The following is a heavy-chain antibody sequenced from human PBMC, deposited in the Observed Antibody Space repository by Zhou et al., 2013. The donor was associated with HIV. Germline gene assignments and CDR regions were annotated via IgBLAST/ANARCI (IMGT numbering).Heavy chain of an antibody. D-gene: IGHD4-17*01. J-gene: IGHJ4*02. CDR1: GGSFSSYV. Sequence: QVQLVQSGAEVKKPGSSVKVSCKSSGGSFSSYVISWVRQAPGQGLEWMGGIIPIFGTANYAQKFQGRVTITADESTSTAYMELSGLTSDDTAVYYCATIPHLTGNAVDMTTIGGGDYWGRGTPVTVSS. CDR3: ATIPHLTGNAVDMTTIGGGDY. V-gene: IGHV1-69*12. CDR2: IIPIFGTA.